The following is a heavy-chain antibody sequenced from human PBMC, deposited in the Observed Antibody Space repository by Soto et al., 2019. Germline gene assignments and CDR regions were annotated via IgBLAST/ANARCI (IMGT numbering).Heavy chain of an antibody. CDR3: ARGQPFDY. Sequence: SETLSLTCAVYGGSFSGYYWSWIRQPPGKGLEWIGEINHSGSTNYNPSLKSRVTISVDTSKNQFSLKLSSVTAADTAVYYCARGQPFDYWGQGALVTVSS. CDR2: INHSGST. CDR1: GGSFSGYY. J-gene: IGHJ4*02. V-gene: IGHV4-34*01. D-gene: IGHD2-2*01.